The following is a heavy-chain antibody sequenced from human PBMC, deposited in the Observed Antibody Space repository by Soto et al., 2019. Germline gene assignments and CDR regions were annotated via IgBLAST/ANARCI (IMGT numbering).Heavy chain of an antibody. D-gene: IGHD5-18*01. Sequence: SETLSLTCTVSGGSISSGGYYWSWIRQHPGKGLEWIGYIYYSGSTYYNPSLKSRVTISRDNAKKSLYLQMNSLRAEDTAVYFCAKDFTTMVRLCDYWGQGTLVTVSS. CDR1: GGSISSGGYY. CDR3: AKDFTTMVRLCDY. J-gene: IGHJ4*02. CDR2: IYYSGST. V-gene: IGHV4-31*03.